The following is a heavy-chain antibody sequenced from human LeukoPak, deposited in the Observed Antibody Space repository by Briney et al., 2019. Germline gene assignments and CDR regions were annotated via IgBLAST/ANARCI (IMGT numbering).Heavy chain of an antibody. CDR1: GGSISTYY. CDR2: IYYTGST. Sequence: PSETLSLTCSVSGGSISTYYWSWIRQTPGKGLEWIGYIYYTGSTNYNPSLKSRVTISLDTSRNQFSLKLSSVTAADTAVYYCARHPSRWGPVGYFDLWGRGTLVTVSS. V-gene: IGHV4-59*08. D-gene: IGHD7-27*01. J-gene: IGHJ2*01. CDR3: ARHPSRWGPVGYFDL.